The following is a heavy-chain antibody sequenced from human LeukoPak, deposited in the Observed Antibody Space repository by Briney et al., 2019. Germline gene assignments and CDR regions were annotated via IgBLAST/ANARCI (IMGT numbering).Heavy chain of an antibody. J-gene: IGHJ2*01. V-gene: IGHV4-30-2*01. D-gene: IGHD6-19*01. CDR1: GGSISSGGYY. CDR3: ARGAAVAGKYWYFDL. Sequence: SETLSLTCTVSGGSISSGGYYWSWIRQPPGKGLEWIGYIYHSGSTYYNPSLKSRVTISVDRSKNQFSLKLSSVTAADTAVYYCARGAAVAGKYWYFDLWGRGTLVTVSS. CDR2: IYHSGST.